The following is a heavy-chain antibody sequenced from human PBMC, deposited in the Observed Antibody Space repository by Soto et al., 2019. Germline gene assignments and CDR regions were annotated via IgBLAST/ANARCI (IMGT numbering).Heavy chain of an antibody. V-gene: IGHV4-61*01. CDR1: CGSVSAKTYY. J-gene: IGHJ4*02. CDR2: VYYSGTT. Sequence: SDTLSLTCSVSCGSVSAKTYYCICIRQHPWKRLEWIGYVYYSGTTNYNPSLKSRVTISVDLSKNRFSLRLSSVTTADTALYYCARTTAVPNTLRSRYFFDYWGQGTLVTVSS. CDR3: ARTTAVPNTLRSRYFFDY. D-gene: IGHD4-17*01.